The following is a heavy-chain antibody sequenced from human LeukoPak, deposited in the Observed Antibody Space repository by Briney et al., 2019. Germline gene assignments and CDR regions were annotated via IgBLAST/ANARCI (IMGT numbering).Heavy chain of an antibody. Sequence: SETLSLTCTVSGGSISSYYWSWIRQPAGKGLEWIGRIYTSGSTNYNPSLKSRVTISVDTSKNQFSLKLSSVTAADTAVYYCARGLARRYYDSSGYYVDYWGQGTLVTVSS. V-gene: IGHV4-4*07. J-gene: IGHJ4*02. CDR1: GGSISSYY. CDR3: ARGLARRYYDSSGYYVDY. D-gene: IGHD3-22*01. CDR2: IYTSGST.